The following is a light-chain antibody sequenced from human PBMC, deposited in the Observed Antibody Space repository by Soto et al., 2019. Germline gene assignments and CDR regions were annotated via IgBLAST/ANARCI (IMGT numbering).Light chain of an antibody. CDR3: AAWDGGLSGWV. CDR2: RNN. J-gene: IGLJ3*02. CDR1: SYNIGSNF. V-gene: IGLV1-47*01. Sequence: QSVLTQPPSASGTPGQRVTISCSGSSYNIGSNFVYWYQQLPGTAPKLLIYRNNQRPSGVPDRFSGSKSGTSASLAISGLRSEDEADYYCAAWDGGLSGWVFGGGTKLTVL.